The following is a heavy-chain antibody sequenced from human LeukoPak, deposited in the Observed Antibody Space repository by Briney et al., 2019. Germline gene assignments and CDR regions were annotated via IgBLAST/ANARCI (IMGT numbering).Heavy chain of an antibody. Sequence: GGSLRLSCTASGFNFSRYWMNWVRQAPGKGLEWVSNIIPDGSKINYVDSVKGRFTISRDNAKNSLYLQMNSLRDEDTAIYYRAREDGTFEYWGQGTLVSVSS. V-gene: IGHV3-7*01. CDR3: AREDGTFEY. D-gene: IGHD6-6*01. J-gene: IGHJ4*02. CDR2: IIPDGSKI. CDR1: GFNFSRYW.